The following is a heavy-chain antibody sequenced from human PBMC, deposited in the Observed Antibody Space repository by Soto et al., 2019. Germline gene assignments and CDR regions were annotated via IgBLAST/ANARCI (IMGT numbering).Heavy chain of an antibody. CDR2: IGTGGDT. Sequence: GGSLRLSCAASGFTFSGSDMNWVRHTRGKGLEWVSGIGTGGDTYYADSVRGRFTISREDAKGSLYLQMNSLRVEDTAVYYCVRETGFTTTSDALNIWGQGTMVTVSS. D-gene: IGHD1-1*01. CDR3: VRETGFTTTSDALNI. V-gene: IGHV3-13*01. J-gene: IGHJ3*02. CDR1: GFTFSGSD.